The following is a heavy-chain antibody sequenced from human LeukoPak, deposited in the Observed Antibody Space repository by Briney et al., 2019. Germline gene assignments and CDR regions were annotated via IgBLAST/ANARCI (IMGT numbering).Heavy chain of an antibody. CDR1: GGSTSSYY. D-gene: IGHD3-3*01. J-gene: IGHJ4*02. CDR2: IYYSGST. CDR3: ARVHSRRDFWSDLLLYFDY. V-gene: IGHV4-59*01. Sequence: SETLSLTCTVSGGSTSSYYWSWIRQPPGKGLEWIGYIYYSGSTNYNPSLKSRVTISVDTSKNQFSLKLSSVTAADTAVYYCARVHSRRDFWSDLLLYFDYWGQGTLVTVSS.